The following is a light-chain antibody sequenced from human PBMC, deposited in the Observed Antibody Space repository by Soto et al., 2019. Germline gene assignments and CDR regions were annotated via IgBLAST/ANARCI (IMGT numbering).Light chain of an antibody. V-gene: IGKV3-20*01. J-gene: IGKJ1*01. Sequence: EIVLTQSPGTLSLSPGERATLSCRASQSVSSSYLAWYQQKPGQAPRLLIYGASSRATGIPDRFSGSGSGTEFTLTINSLQSEDFAVYYCQKFDRWPWTFGQGTKVESK. CDR1: QSVSSSY. CDR2: GAS. CDR3: QKFDRWPWT.